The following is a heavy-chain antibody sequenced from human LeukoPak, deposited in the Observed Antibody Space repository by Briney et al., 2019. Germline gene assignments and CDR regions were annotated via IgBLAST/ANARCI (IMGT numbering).Heavy chain of an antibody. D-gene: IGHD3-10*02. J-gene: IGHJ6*04. CDR1: GFTFSSYE. CDR3: AELGITMIGGV. Sequence: PGGSLRLSCAASGFTFSSYEMNWVREAPGKGLEWVSYISSSGSTIYYADSVKGRFTISRDNAKNLLYLQMYSLRAEDTAVYYCAELGITMIGGVWGKGTTVTISS. CDR2: ISSSGSTI. V-gene: IGHV3-48*03.